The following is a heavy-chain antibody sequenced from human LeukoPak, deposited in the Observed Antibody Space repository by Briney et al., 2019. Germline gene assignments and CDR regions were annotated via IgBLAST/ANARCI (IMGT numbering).Heavy chain of an antibody. CDR2: IIPIFGTA. V-gene: IGHV1-69*05. Sequence: GASVKVSCKASGGTFSSYAISWVRQAPGQGLEWMGRIIPIFGTANYAQKFQGRVTITTDESTSTAYMELSSRRSEDTAVYYCARSSYYDSSGYYSDYWGQGTLVTVSS. CDR3: ARSSYYDSSGYYSDY. D-gene: IGHD3-22*01. CDR1: GGTFSSYA. J-gene: IGHJ4*02.